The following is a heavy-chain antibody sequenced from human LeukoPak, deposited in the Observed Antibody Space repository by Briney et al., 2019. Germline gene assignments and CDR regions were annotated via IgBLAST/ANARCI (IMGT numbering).Heavy chain of an antibody. CDR2: MYYTGNT. Sequence: SETLSLTCTVSGGSISNSNFYWGWIRQPPGKGLEWLGSMYYTGNTYYQPSLRGRLSISLDTSKNLFSLRLSSVTAADTAVYYCARNYYDSSGYYIHQFYFDSWGQGTLVTVSS. J-gene: IGHJ4*02. CDR1: GGSISNSNFY. CDR3: ARNYYDSSGYYIHQFYFDS. D-gene: IGHD3-22*01. V-gene: IGHV4-39*07.